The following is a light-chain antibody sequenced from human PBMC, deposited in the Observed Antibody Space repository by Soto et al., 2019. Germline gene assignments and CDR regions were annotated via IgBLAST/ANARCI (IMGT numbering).Light chain of an antibody. V-gene: IGLV2-14*01. CDR1: SSDVGTYNY. CDR2: EVS. J-gene: IGLJ1*01. Sequence: QSALTQPASVSGSPGQSITISCTGTSSDVGTYNYVSWYQHHPGKAPKLIIYEVSNRPSGVSNRFSVSKSGSTASLTISGLQAEDEADYHCTSYTRDTALVFGTGTKGTAL. CDR3: TSYTRDTALV.